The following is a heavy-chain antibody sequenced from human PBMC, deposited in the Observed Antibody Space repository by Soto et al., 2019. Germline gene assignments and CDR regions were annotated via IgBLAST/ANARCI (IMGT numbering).Heavy chain of an antibody. V-gene: IGHV4-59*08. D-gene: IGHD3-10*01. J-gene: IGHJ4*02. CDR3: AIRWGSGIHY. Sequence: QVQLQESGPGLVKPSETLSLTCTVPGGSISSYYWSWIRQPPGKGLEWIGYFYYSGSTNYNPSIKSRGTKSVDTAKNKFSLKLSSVTAADTAVYDCAIRWGSGIHYWRQGTLVTVSS. CDR2: FYYSGST. CDR1: GGSISSYY.